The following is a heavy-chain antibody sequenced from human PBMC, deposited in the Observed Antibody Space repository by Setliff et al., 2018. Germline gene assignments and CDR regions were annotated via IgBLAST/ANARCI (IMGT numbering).Heavy chain of an antibody. J-gene: IGHJ4*02. CDR1: GYTFTGYY. CDR3: TSHHCSSTSCYVLSPDY. Sequence: GASVKVSCKASGYTFTGYYMHWVRQAPGQGLEWMGWINPNSGGTNYAQKFQGRVTMTRDTSISTAYMELSRLRSDDTAVYYCTSHHCSSTSCYVLSPDYWGQGTLVTVSS. V-gene: IGHV1-2*02. CDR2: INPNSGGT. D-gene: IGHD2-2*01.